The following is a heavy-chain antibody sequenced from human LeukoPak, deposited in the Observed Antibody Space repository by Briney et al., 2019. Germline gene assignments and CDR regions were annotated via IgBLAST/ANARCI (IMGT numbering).Heavy chain of an antibody. V-gene: IGHV4-4*02. CDR2: IYHSGST. CDR3: ARAGGYSYGWVSAFDI. J-gene: IGHJ3*02. CDR1: GFTFSGFW. D-gene: IGHD5-18*01. Sequence: PGGSLRLSCAASGFTFSGFWMAWVRQAPGKGLEWIGYIYHSGSTYYNPSLKSRVTISVDRSKNQFSLKLSSVTAADTAVYYCARAGGYSYGWVSAFDIWGQGTMVTVSS.